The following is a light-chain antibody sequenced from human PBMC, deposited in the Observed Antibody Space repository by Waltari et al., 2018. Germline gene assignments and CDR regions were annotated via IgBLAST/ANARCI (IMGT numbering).Light chain of an antibody. CDR1: SSDDANFKY. V-gene: IGLV2-11*01. J-gene: IGLJ2*01. CDR2: DIA. CDR3: CSFTTTYTLL. Sequence: QSALTQPRSVSGSPGQSVTISCSGTSSDDANFKYVSWYQQYPGKAPKLIIYDIAMRHPVFPYCFSGSHSGNTASLTISGLQAEDEADYCCCSFTTTYTLLFGGGTKLTVL.